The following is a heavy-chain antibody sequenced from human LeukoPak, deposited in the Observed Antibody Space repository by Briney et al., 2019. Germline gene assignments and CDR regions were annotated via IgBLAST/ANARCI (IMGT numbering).Heavy chain of an antibody. CDR3: ARPSLYGDYNY. D-gene: IGHD4-17*01. CDR1: GGSFSGYY. Sequence: PSETLSLTCAVYGGSFSGYYWSWIRQPPGKGLEWIGEINHSGSTNYNPSLKSRVTISVDTSENQFSLKLSSVTAADTAVYYCARPSLYGDYNYWGQGTLVTVSS. V-gene: IGHV4-34*01. J-gene: IGHJ4*02. CDR2: INHSGST.